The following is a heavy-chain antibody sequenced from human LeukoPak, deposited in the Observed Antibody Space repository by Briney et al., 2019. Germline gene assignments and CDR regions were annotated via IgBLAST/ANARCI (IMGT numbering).Heavy chain of an antibody. V-gene: IGHV3-23*01. CDR3: GRAYDFSRH. Sequence: PGGSLRLSCAASGFTFSSYGMSWVRQAPGKGLEWVSAISGSGGSTYYADSVKGRFTISRDNAKNSLYLQMNSLRAEDTALYYCGRAYDFSRHWGQGTLVTVSS. CDR2: ISGSGGST. CDR1: GFTFSSYG. J-gene: IGHJ4*02. D-gene: IGHD3-3*01.